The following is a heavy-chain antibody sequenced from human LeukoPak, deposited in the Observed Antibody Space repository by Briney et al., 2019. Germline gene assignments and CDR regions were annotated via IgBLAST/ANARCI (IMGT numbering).Heavy chain of an antibody. CDR2: IYYSGST. CDR1: GGSISSGGYY. CDR3: ASHYHFGMNV. J-gene: IGHJ6*02. Sequence: SETLSLTCTVSGGSISSGGYYWSWIRQHPGKGLEWIGYIYYSGSTYYNPSLKSRVTISVDTSKNQFSLKLSSVTAADTAVYYCASHYHFGMNVWGQGTTVTVSS. V-gene: IGHV4-31*03.